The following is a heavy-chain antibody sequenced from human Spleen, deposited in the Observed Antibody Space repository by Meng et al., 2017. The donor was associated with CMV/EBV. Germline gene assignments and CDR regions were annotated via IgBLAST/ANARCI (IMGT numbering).Heavy chain of an antibody. D-gene: IGHD2-2*02. V-gene: IGHV4-34*01. Sequence: VYGGSFSCYYWTWIRQPPEKGLEWIGEINHSGSTNYNPSLKSRVSISVDTSKNQFSLKLTSVTAADTAVYYCARGLPCSSSSCYNDYWGQGTLVTVSS. CDR1: GGSFSCYY. CDR3: ARGLPCSSSSCYNDY. J-gene: IGHJ4*02. CDR2: INHSGST.